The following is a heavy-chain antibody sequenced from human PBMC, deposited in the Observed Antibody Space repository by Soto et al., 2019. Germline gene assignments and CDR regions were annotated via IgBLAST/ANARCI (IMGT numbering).Heavy chain of an antibody. Sequence: EVQLVESVGGLVKPGGSLRLSCAASGFTFSSYSMNWVRQAPGKGLEWVSSISSSSSYIYYADSVKGRFTISRDNAKNSLYLQMNSLRAEDTAVYYCAIDLSSYDILTCYYKYGMDVWGQGTTVTVSS. D-gene: IGHD3-9*01. J-gene: IGHJ6*02. CDR2: ISSSSSYI. CDR3: AIDLSSYDILTCYYKYGMDV. V-gene: IGHV3-21*01. CDR1: GFTFSSYS.